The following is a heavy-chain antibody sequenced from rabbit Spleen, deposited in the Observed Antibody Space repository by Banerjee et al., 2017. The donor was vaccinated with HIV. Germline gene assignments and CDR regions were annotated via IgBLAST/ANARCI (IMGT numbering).Heavy chain of an antibody. V-gene: IGHV1S45*01. D-gene: IGHD7-1*01. Sequence: QEQLVESGGGLVKPGASLTLICTASGFSFSSGYYMSWVRQAPGKGLEWIGYIDPVFGATYYAPWANGRFTISSQNAQNTLYLQLNSLTAADTATYFCARFYAGYGDFGYAAMWGQGTLVTVS. CDR3: ARFYAGYGDFGYAAM. J-gene: IGHJ4*01. CDR2: IDPVFGAT. CDR1: GFSFSSGYY.